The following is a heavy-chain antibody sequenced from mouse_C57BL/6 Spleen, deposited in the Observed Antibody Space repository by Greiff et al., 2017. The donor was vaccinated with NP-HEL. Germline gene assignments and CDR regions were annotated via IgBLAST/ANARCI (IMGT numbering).Heavy chain of an antibody. CDR3: ARDYGSSSYWYFDV. CDR2: INPYNGGT. D-gene: IGHD1-1*01. CDR1: GYTFTDYY. Sequence: VQLKQSGPVLVKPGASVKMSCKASGYTFTDYYMNWVKQSHGKSLEWIGVINPYNGGTSYNQKFKGKATLTVDKSSSTAYMELNSLTSEDSAVYYCARDYGSSSYWYFDVWGTGTTVTVSS. V-gene: IGHV1-19*01. J-gene: IGHJ1*03.